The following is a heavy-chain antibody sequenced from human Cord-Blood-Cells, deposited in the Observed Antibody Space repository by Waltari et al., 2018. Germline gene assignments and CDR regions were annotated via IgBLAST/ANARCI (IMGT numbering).Heavy chain of an antibody. CDR2: IKRQTDGGTT. V-gene: IGHV3-15*01. CDR1: GFTFGNAC. D-gene: IGHD3-10*01. J-gene: IGHJ4*02. CDR3: TTAAGGGDY. Sequence: EVQLVESGGGLVRPGGALRLSCAASGFTFGNACMPWGRQAPGRGLEWVGRIKRQTDGGTTDHAAPVKGRFTISRYDSKITLYLQMTSLKTEDTALYYWTTAAGGGDYWGQGTLVTVSS.